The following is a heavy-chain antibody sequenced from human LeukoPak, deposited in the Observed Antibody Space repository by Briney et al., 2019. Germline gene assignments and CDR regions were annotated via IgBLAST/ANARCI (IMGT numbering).Heavy chain of an antibody. CDR1: GYTFTSYD. CDR3: ARGYSGYDYGDFDY. J-gene: IGHJ4*02. CDR2: MNPNSGNT. D-gene: IGHD5-12*01. Sequence: ASVTVSCKASGYTFTSYDINWVRQATGQGLEWMGWMNPNSGNTGYAQKFQGRVTMTRNTSISTAYMELSSLRSEDTAVYYCARGYSGYDYGDFDYWGQGTLVTVSS. V-gene: IGHV1-8*01.